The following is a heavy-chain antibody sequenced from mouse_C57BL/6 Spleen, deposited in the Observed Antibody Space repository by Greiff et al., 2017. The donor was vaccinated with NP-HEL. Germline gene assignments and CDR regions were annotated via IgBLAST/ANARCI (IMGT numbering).Heavy chain of an antibody. V-gene: IGHV1-64*01. CDR2: IHPNSGST. Sequence: QVQLQQPGAELVKPGASVKLSCKASGYTFTSYWMHWVKQRPGQGLEWIGMIHPNSGSTNYNEKFKSKATLTVDKTSSTAYMQLSSRTSEDSAVSYCARRDDGYHYYFDYWGQGTTLTVSS. J-gene: IGHJ2*01. CDR1: GYTFTSYW. D-gene: IGHD2-3*01. CDR3: ARRDDGYHYYFDY.